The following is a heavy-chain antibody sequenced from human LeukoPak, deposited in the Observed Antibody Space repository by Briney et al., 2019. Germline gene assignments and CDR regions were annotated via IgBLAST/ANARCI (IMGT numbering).Heavy chain of an antibody. J-gene: IGHJ4*02. Sequence: SVKVSCKASGGTFSSYTISWVRQAPGQGLEWMGRIIPILGIANYAQKFQGRVTITADKSTSTAYMELGSLRSEDTAVYYCARGDGGYNAFSFDYWGQGTLVTVSS. CDR3: ARGDGGYNAFSFDY. CDR1: GGTFSSYT. CDR2: IIPILGIA. D-gene: IGHD5-24*01. V-gene: IGHV1-69*02.